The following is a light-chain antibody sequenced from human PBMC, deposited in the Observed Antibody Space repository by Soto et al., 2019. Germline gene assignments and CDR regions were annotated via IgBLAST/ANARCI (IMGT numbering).Light chain of an antibody. Sequence: DIQMTQSPSTLSGSVGYRVTITCRASQTISSWLAWYQQKPGKAPKLLIYKASTLETGVPSRFSGSGSGTEFTLTINNLQPDDFATYYCQQYAGYSRTFGQGTKVDIK. V-gene: IGKV1-5*03. CDR3: QQYAGYSRT. J-gene: IGKJ1*01. CDR1: QTISSW. CDR2: KAS.